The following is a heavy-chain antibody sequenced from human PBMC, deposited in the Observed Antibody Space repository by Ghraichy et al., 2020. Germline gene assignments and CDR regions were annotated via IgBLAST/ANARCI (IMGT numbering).Heavy chain of an antibody. CDR3: ARGEVDYYYGMDV. D-gene: IGHD3-16*01. V-gene: IGHV1-18*01. J-gene: IGHJ6*02. CDR2: ISANKGNA. CDR1: GYNLNNYG. Sequence: ASVKVSCKASGYNLNNYGITWVRQAPGQGLEWMGWISANKGNANYEQKFQGRVTMTTDPSTNTAYMELRSLRSDDTAVYYCARGEVDYYYGMDVWGQVTTVTVSS.